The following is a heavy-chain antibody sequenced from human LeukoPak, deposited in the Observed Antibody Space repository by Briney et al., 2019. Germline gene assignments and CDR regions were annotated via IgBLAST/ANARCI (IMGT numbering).Heavy chain of an antibody. CDR3: ARDLDFSYYFDY. CDR1: GFTFSDYY. Sequence: PGGSLILSCAASGFTFSDYYMSWIRQAPGKGLEWVSYISSSGSTIYYADSVKGRFTISRDNAKNSLYLQMNSLRAEDTAVYYCARDLDFSYYFDYWGQGTLVTVSS. J-gene: IGHJ4*02. D-gene: IGHD6-6*01. CDR2: ISSSGSTI. V-gene: IGHV3-11*01.